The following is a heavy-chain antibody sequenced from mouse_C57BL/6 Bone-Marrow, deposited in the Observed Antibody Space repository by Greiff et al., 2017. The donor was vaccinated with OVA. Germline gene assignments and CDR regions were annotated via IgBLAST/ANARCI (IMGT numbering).Heavy chain of an antibody. V-gene: IGHV1-64*01. J-gene: IGHJ1*03. CDR1: GYTFTSYW. Sequence: QVQLQQPGAELVKPGASVKLSCKASGYTFTSYWMHWVKQRPGQGLEWIGMIHPNSGGTNYNEKFKSKATLTVDKSSSTAYMQLSSLTSEDSAVYYCAREDYYGSSWYFDVWGTGTTVTVSS. CDR2: IHPNSGGT. D-gene: IGHD1-1*01. CDR3: AREDYYGSSWYFDV.